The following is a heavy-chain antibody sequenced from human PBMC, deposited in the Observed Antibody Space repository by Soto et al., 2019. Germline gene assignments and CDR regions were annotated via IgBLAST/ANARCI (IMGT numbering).Heavy chain of an antibody. Sequence: GGSLRLSCAASGFPFSSYAMNWVRQAPGKGLEWVSAISGSGGSTYYADSVKGRFTISRDSSKNTLYLQMNSLRAEDTAVYYCAKGNSWSPALVLDIWGQGTMVTVSS. D-gene: IGHD1-7*01. J-gene: IGHJ3*02. CDR1: GFPFSSYA. CDR2: ISGSGGST. V-gene: IGHV3-23*01. CDR3: AKGNSWSPALVLDI.